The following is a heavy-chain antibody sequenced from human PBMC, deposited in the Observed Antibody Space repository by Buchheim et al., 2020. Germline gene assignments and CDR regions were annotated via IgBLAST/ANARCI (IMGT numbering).Heavy chain of an antibody. CDR3: ARHRGYYYDSSGYPPEIDY. D-gene: IGHD3-22*01. J-gene: IGHJ4*02. V-gene: IGHV5-51*01. CDR2: IYPGDSDT. CDR1: GYSFTSYW. Sequence: EVQLVQSGAEVKKPGESLKISCKGSGYSFTSYWIGWVRQVPGKGLEWMGIIYPGDSDTRYSPSFQGQVTISADKSISTAYPQWSSLKAPDTAMYYCARHRGYYYDSSGYPPEIDYWGQGTL.